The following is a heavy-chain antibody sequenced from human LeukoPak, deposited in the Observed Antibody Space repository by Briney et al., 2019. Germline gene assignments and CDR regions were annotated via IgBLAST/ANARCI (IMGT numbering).Heavy chain of an antibody. Sequence: GASVKVSCKASGYTFTSYVINWVRQATGQGLEWMGWMNPNSGNTGYAQKFQGRVTMTRNTSISTAYMELSSLRSEDTAVYYCARGDLNYYDSSGYYPWGQGTLVTVYS. CDR2: MNPNSGNT. V-gene: IGHV1-8*01. D-gene: IGHD3-22*01. J-gene: IGHJ5*02. CDR1: GYTFTSYV. CDR3: ARGDLNYYDSSGYYP.